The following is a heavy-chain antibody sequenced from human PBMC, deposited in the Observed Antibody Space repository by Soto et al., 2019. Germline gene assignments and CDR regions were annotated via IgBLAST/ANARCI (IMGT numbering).Heavy chain of an antibody. CDR2: IYSGGST. CDR1: GFIVSSNY. J-gene: IGHJ6*02. V-gene: IGHV3-66*01. Sequence: PGGSLRLSCAASGFIVSSNYMSWVRQAPGKGLEWVSVIYSGGSTFYADSVKGRFIISRDDSKNTLFLQMNSLRAEDTAVYYCAKDLWPSYDILTGYYGENYYYYGMDVWGQGTTVTVSS. D-gene: IGHD3-9*01. CDR3: AKDLWPSYDILTGYYGENYYYYGMDV.